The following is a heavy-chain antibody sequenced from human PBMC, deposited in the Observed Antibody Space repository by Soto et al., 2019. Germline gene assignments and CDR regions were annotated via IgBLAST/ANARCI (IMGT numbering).Heavy chain of an antibody. Sequence: SETLSLTCIVSDNSISSYYWSWIRQPPGKGLEWIGYISYSGNTNYNPSLKSRVSISVDTSKNQFSLKLSSVTAADTAVYYCASGEMTTIADYYKHYAMDVWGQGTTVTVSS. CDR1: DNSISSYY. CDR3: ASGEMTTIADYYKHYAMDV. D-gene: IGHD3-10*01. J-gene: IGHJ6*02. CDR2: ISYSGNT. V-gene: IGHV4-59*13.